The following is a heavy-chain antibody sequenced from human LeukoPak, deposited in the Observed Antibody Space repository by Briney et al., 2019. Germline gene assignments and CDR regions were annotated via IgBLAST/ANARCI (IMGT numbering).Heavy chain of an antibody. Sequence: SVKVSCKASGGTFSSYAISWVRQAPGQGLEWMGGIIPIFGTANYAQKFQGRVTITADESTSTAYMELSSLRSGDTAVYYCARWQYYYDSSGYYSGLDDYWGQGTLVTVSS. CDR1: GGTFSSYA. CDR2: IIPIFGTA. J-gene: IGHJ4*02. D-gene: IGHD3-22*01. V-gene: IGHV1-69*13. CDR3: ARWQYYYDSSGYYSGLDDY.